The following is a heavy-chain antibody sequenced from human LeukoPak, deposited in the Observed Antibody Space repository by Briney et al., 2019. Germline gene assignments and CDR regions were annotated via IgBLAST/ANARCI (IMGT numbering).Heavy chain of an antibody. D-gene: IGHD3-9*01. V-gene: IGHV3-7*01. CDR3: ASGLRYFAPVDAFDI. J-gene: IGHJ3*02. CDR1: GFTFSSYW. CDR2: IKQDGSEK. Sequence: GGSLRFSCAASGFTFSSYWMSWVRQAPGKGLEWVANIKQDGSEKYYVDSVKGRFTISRDNAKNSLYLQMNSLRAEDTAVYYCASGLRYFAPVDAFDIWGQGTMVTVSS.